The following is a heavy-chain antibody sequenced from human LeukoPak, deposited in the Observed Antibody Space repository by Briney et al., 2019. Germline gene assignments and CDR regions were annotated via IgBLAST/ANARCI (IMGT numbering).Heavy chain of an antibody. Sequence: GESLKISCKGSGYSFTNYWIGWVRPMPGKGLKWMGIIYPGDSDARYSPSFQGQVTISADKSISTAYLQWSSLKASDTAMYYCARRRDLYSGSYYPFDDWGQGTLVTVSS. D-gene: IGHD1-26*01. CDR2: IYPGDSDA. J-gene: IGHJ4*02. CDR1: GYSFTNYW. V-gene: IGHV5-51*01. CDR3: ARRRDLYSGSYYPFDD.